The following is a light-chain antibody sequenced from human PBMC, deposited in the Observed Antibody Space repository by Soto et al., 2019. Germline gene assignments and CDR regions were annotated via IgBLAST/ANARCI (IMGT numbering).Light chain of an antibody. J-gene: IGLJ1*01. CDR2: EVS. CDR1: GSDVGGYNY. Sequence: QSALSQPASVSGSPGQSITISCTGTGSDVGGYNYVSWYQQHPGKAPKLMIYEVSNRPSGVSNRFSGSKSGNTASLTISGLQAEDEADYYCSSYTSSSTRVFGTGTKATVL. V-gene: IGLV2-14*01. CDR3: SSYTSSSTRV.